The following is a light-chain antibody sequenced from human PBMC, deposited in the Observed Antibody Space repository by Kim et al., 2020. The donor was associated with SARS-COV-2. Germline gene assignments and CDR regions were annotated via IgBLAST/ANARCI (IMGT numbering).Light chain of an antibody. CDR2: DVI. CDR3: SSYITDVV. Sequence: PGQSITITCTGTSSNIGVYDFVSWYQKHPGKAPKLVIYDVIKRPSGVSSRFSGSKSGNTASLIITGLQDEDEADYFCSSYITDVVFGGGTQLTVL. CDR1: SSNIGVYDF. V-gene: IGLV2-14*03. J-gene: IGLJ3*02.